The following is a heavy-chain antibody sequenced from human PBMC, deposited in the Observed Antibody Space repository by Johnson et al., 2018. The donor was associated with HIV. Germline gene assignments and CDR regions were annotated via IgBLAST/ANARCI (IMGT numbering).Heavy chain of an antibody. CDR3: ARRSARSGGFDL. J-gene: IGHJ3*01. V-gene: IGHV3-13*01. Sequence: VQLVESGGGVVQPGGSLRLSCAASGFTLSGYDMHWVRQATGKGMEWVSEIDSVGDTYYPPSVKGRLTTSRENANNSLYLEMSSLRAGVTAVYYCARRSARSGGFDLWGQGTMVTVSS. CDR2: IDSVGDT. CDR1: GFTLSGYD. D-gene: IGHD2-8*02.